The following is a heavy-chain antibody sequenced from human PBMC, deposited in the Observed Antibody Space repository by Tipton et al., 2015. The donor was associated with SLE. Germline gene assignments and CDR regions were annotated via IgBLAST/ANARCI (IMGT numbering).Heavy chain of an antibody. J-gene: IGHJ3*02. D-gene: IGHD3-22*01. V-gene: IGHV3-11*04. CDR2: ITSSGTTI. CDR1: GFTFSDYY. CDR3: ARDLPDYYDSSGYRGFDI. Sequence: GSLRLSCAASGFTFSDYYMSWIRQAPGKGLEWVSHITSSGTTIYYADSVKGRFTISRDNTKNSLYLQMNSLRAEDTAVYYCARDLPDYYDSSGYRGFDIWGQGTMVTVSS.